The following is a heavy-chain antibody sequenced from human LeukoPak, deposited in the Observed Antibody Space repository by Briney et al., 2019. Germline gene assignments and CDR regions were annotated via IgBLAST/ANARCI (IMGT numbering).Heavy chain of an antibody. CDR1: QYDFNGYT. Sequence: GGSLRLSCVASQYDFNGYTFTWVRQAPGKGLEYVSSISKSSALKYYADSVKGRFTISRDNAKNSLYLQMNSLRAEDTAVYYCARDGSYSSSWYFDHWGQGTLVTVSS. J-gene: IGHJ4*02. CDR2: ISKSSALK. V-gene: IGHV3-21*01. D-gene: IGHD6-13*01. CDR3: ARDGSYSSSWYFDH.